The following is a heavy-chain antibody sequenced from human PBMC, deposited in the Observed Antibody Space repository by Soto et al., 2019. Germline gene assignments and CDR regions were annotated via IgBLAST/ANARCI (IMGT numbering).Heavy chain of an antibody. J-gene: IGHJ3*02. V-gene: IGHV3-9*01. CDR2: INWSSGNI. CDR3: VKGIGGGLSPGFDI. Sequence: EVQLVESGGGLVQPGRSLRLSCIASGFSFEDYAMHWVRQAPGKGLEWVSGINWSSGNIDYVDSVKGRFIISRDNGKNSLYLQMSTLRPEDTALYYCVKGIGGGLSPGFDIWGQGTMVTVSS. D-gene: IGHD5-12*01. CDR1: GFSFEDYA.